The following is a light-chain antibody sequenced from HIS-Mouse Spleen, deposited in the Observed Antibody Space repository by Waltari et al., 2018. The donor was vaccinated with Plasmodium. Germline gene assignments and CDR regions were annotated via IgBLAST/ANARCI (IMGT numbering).Light chain of an antibody. CDR2: DGS. CDR1: SRDVGSYNL. J-gene: IGLJ1*01. V-gene: IGLV2-14*02. CDR3: QAWDSSTDYV. Sequence: QSALTQPASVSGSPGQSLTISSTGTSRDVGSYNLCSWYPQHPGKAPKLRIYDGSKRPSGIPERFSGSNSGNTATLTISGTQAMDEADYYCQAWDSSTDYVFGTGTKVTVL.